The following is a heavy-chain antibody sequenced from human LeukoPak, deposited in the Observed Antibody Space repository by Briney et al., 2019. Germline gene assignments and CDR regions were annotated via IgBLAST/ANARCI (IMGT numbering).Heavy chain of an antibody. CDR3: SRPNYSNFYY. J-gene: IGHJ4*02. Sequence: GGSLRLSCVPSGFTFSSYWMNCVRQAPGKGLEWVAIIKPDGSEKFYADSVRGRFTISRDNAKNSLYLQMNSLRAEDTAVYYCSRPNYSNFYYWGQGTLVTVSS. CDR1: GFTFSSYW. V-gene: IGHV3-7*01. D-gene: IGHD4-11*01. CDR2: IKPDGSEK.